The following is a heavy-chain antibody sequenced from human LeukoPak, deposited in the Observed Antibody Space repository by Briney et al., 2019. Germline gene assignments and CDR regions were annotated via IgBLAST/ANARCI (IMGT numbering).Heavy chain of an antibody. CDR1: GGSISSSSYY. D-gene: IGHD2-15*01. J-gene: IGHJ4*02. Sequence: PSQTLSLTCTVTGGSISSSSYYWGWIRQPPGKGLEWIGSIYYSGSTYYNPSLKSRVTISVDTSKNQFSLKLSSVTAADTAVYYCARERIGHSLFDYWGQGTLVTVSS. V-gene: IGHV4-39*07. CDR2: IYYSGST. CDR3: ARERIGHSLFDY.